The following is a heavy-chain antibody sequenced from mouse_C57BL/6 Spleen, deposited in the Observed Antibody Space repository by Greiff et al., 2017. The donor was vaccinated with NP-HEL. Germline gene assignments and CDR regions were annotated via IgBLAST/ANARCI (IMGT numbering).Heavy chain of an antibody. CDR2: IYPGGGYT. J-gene: IGHJ2*01. D-gene: IGHD1-1*01. Sequence: QVQLQQSGAELVRPGTSVKMSCKASGYTFTNYWIGWAKRRPGHGLEWIGDIYPGGGYTNYNEKFKGKATLTADKSSSTAYMQFSSLTSEDSAIYYCARRVREYYFDYWGQGTTLTVSS. V-gene: IGHV1-63*01. CDR1: GYTFTNYW. CDR3: ARRVREYYFDY.